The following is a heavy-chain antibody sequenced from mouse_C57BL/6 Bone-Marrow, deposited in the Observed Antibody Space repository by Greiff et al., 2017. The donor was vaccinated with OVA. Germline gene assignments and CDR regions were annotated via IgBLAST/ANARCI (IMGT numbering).Heavy chain of an antibody. J-gene: IGHJ2*01. V-gene: IGHV5-6*02. CDR3: ARHYYGSSPDY. Sequence: DVMLVESGGDLVKPGGSLKLSCAASGFTFSSYGMSWVRQTPDKRLEWVATISSGGSYTYYPDSVKGRFTISRDNAKNTLYLQMSSLKSEDTAMYYCARHYYGSSPDYWGQGTTLTVSS. D-gene: IGHD1-1*01. CDR2: ISSGGSYT. CDR1: GFTFSSYG.